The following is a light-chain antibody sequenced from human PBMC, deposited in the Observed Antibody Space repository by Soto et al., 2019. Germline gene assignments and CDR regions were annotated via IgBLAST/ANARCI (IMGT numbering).Light chain of an antibody. CDR1: PPNIGAGFD. CDR3: QPYDTSLSGAWV. Sequence: QSVLTQPPSVSGAPGQRIPIPCTGSPPNIGAGFDVHWYQQFPGTAPNLLIYGTTSRPSGVPDRFSGSQSGTSASLAITGLQAGDEADYYCQPYDTSLSGAWVFGGGTKLTVL. CDR2: GTT. V-gene: IGLV1-40*01. J-gene: IGLJ3*02.